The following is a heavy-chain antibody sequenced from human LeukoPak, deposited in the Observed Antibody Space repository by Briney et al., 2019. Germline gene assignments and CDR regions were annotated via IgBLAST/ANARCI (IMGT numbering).Heavy chain of an antibody. CDR3: ARAGGRDGYNAPFDY. V-gene: IGHV1-69*11. J-gene: IGHJ4*02. D-gene: IGHD5-24*01. CDR2: IIPILGTA. CDR1: GGTFSSYA. Sequence: SVKVSCKASGGTFSSYAISWVRQAPGQGLEWMGRIIPILGTANYAQKFQGRVTITTDESTSTAYMGLSSLRSEDTAVYYCARAGGRDGYNAPFDYWGQGTLVTVSS.